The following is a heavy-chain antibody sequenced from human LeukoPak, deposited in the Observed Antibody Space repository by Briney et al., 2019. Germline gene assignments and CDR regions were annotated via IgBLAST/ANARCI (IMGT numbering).Heavy chain of an antibody. Sequence: ASVKVSCKVSGYTLTELSMHWVRQAPAKGLEWMGGFDPEDGETIYAQKFQGRVTMTEDTSTDTAYMELSSLRSEDTAVYYCATKGELPNGKWFDYWGQGTLVTVSS. CDR2: FDPEDGET. J-gene: IGHJ4*02. V-gene: IGHV1-24*01. CDR1: GYTLTELS. D-gene: IGHD1-26*01. CDR3: ATKGELPNGKWFDY.